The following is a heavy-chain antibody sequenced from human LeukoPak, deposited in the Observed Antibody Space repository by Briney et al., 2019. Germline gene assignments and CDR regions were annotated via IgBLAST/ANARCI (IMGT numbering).Heavy chain of an antibody. V-gene: IGHV3-23*01. J-gene: IGHJ4*02. Sequence: GGSLRLSCAASGFTFSSYAMSWVRQALGKGLEWVSATSPSGGSTYYADSVKGRFTISRDNFQNTLYLQMNSLRAEDTAVYYCAKKGLEEFDYWGQGALVTVSS. D-gene: IGHD3/OR15-3a*01. CDR2: TSPSGGST. CDR1: GFTFSSYA. CDR3: AKKGLEEFDY.